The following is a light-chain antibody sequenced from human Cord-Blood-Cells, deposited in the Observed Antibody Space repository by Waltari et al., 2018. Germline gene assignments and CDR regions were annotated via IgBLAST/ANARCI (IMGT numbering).Light chain of an antibody. V-gene: IGLV2-23*01. J-gene: IGLJ3*02. CDR3: CSYAGSSTWV. CDR1: SSDVGSYNL. CDR2: EGS. Sequence: QSALTQPASVSGSPGQSITISCTGTSSDVGSYNLVSWYQQHPGKAPKLIIYEGSKRPSGVSNLFSGSNSCNTASLTISGLQAEDEAYYYCCSYAGSSTWVFGGGTKLTVL.